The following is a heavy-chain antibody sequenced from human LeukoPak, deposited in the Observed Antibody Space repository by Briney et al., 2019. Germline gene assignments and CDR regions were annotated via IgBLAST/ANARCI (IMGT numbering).Heavy chain of an antibody. Sequence: SVKVSCKASGGTFSSYAISWVRHAPGQGLEWMGRIIPILGIANYAQKFQGRVTITADKSTSTAYMELSSLRSEDTAVYYCARCIGQEAAIYYYGMDVWGQGTTVTVSS. CDR1: GGTFSSYA. D-gene: IGHD2-2*01. V-gene: IGHV1-69*04. CDR3: ARCIGQEAAIYYYGMDV. CDR2: IIPILGIA. J-gene: IGHJ6*02.